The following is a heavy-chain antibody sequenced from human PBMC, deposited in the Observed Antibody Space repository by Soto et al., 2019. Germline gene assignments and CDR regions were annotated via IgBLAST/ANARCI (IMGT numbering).Heavy chain of an antibody. Sequence: ASVKVSCKASGYTFTGYAMHWVRQAPGQRLEWMGWINAGSGNTKYSQKFQGRVTITRDTSASTAYMELSSLRSDDTAVYYCARDLAYCGGDCYPIDYWGQGTLVTV. J-gene: IGHJ4*02. CDR2: INAGSGNT. V-gene: IGHV1-3*01. CDR1: GYTFTGYA. CDR3: ARDLAYCGGDCYPIDY. D-gene: IGHD2-21*02.